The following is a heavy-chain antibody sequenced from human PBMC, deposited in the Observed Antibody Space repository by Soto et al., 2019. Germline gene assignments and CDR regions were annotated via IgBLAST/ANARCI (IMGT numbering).Heavy chain of an antibody. CDR1: GYSFTSYW. J-gene: IGHJ6*02. V-gene: IGHV5-10-1*01. CDR3: ARDYDILPGYYMSHYYYYSGMDV. D-gene: IGHD3-9*01. CDR2: IDPSDSYT. Sequence: EVQLVQSGAEVKKPGESLRISCKGSGYSFTSYWISWVRQMPGKGLEWMWRIDPSDSYTNYSPSFQGHVTISADKSISTAYLQWSSREASDTAMYYCARDYDILPGYYMSHYYYYSGMDVWGQGTTVTVSS.